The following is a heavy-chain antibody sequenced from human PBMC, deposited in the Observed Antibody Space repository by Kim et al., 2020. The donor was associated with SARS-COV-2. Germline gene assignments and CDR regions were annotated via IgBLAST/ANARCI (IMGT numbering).Heavy chain of an antibody. D-gene: IGHD3-9*01. J-gene: IGHJ3*02. CDR2: ISSSSSNI. CDR3: ARLGKYYDILTGYYHDDLDI. V-gene: IGHV3-21*01. Sequence: GGSLRRSCAASGFTFSSYSMNWVRQAPGKGLEWVSSISSSSSNIYYEDLVKGRFTISRDNAKNSLYRQMNSLRAEDTAVYYCARLGKYYDILTGYYHDDLDIWGQGTMVTVSS. CDR1: GFTFSSYS.